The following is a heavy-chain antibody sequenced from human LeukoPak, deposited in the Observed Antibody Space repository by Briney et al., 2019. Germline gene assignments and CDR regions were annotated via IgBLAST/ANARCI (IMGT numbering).Heavy chain of an antibody. CDR1: GGSISSSTYY. CDR2: IYYSGST. CDR3: ARLLRVGYCSTTTCNWFDP. J-gene: IGHJ5*02. V-gene: IGHV4-39*07. Sequence: SETLSLTCTVSGGSISSSTYYWGWIRQPPGKGLEWIGSIYYSGSTYNNPSLKTRVTISVDTSKNQFSLKLTSVTAADTAVYYCARLLRVGYCSTTTCNWFDPWGQGTLVTVSS. D-gene: IGHD2-2*03.